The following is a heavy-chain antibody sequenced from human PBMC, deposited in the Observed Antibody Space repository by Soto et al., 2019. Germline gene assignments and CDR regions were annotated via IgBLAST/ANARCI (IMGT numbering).Heavy chain of an antibody. CDR1: GFTFSSYA. CDR2: ISYDGSNK. V-gene: IGHV3-30-3*01. J-gene: IGHJ6*02. D-gene: IGHD4-4*01. Sequence: GGSLRLSCAASGFTFSSYAMHWVRQAPGKGLEWVAVISYDGSNKYYADSVKGRFTISRDNSKNTLYLQMNSLRAEDTAVYYCARAAPITVTAAYYYGMDVWGQGTTVTVSS. CDR3: ARAAPITVTAAYYYGMDV.